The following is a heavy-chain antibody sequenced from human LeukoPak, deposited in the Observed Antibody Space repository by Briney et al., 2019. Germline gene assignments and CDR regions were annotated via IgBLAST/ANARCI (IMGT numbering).Heavy chain of an antibody. D-gene: IGHD6-13*01. Sequence: GGSLRLSCAASGFTVNSNYMRWVRQAPGKGLEWVSVIYSCGTTYYVDSVKGRFTISRDNSKNTLYLQMNSLRAEDTAVYYCAKAPSQYSSSWLYYYYMDVWGKGTTVAISS. CDR1: GFTVNSNY. V-gene: IGHV3-53*01. J-gene: IGHJ6*03. CDR2: IYSCGTT. CDR3: AKAPSQYSSSWLYYYYMDV.